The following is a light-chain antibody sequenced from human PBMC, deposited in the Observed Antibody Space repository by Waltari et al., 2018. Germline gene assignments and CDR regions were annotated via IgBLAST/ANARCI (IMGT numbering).Light chain of an antibody. Sequence: QSALTQPASVSGSPGQSITIPCTGTSSDVGFYHYASWYQQHPGNPPKLMIYDVSERPSGFSNRFSGSKSGNTASLTISGLQAEDEADYYCNSYAGSSSWVFGGGTKLTVL. V-gene: IGLV2-14*01. CDR3: NSYAGSSSWV. J-gene: IGLJ3*02. CDR1: SSDVGFYHY. CDR2: DVS.